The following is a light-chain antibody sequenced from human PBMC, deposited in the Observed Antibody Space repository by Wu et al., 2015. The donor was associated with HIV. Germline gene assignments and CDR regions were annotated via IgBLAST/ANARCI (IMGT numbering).Light chain of an antibody. V-gene: IGKV1-9*01. J-gene: IGKJ5*01. CDR3: QQLNSFPLT. CDR2: DAS. Sequence: IQMTQSPSSLSASIGDRVNITCRASQNIFTYLAWYQQTPGKAPRVLIYDASTLQSGVSSRFSGSGSGTDFTLTISGLQREDFAIYFCQQLNSFPLTFGQGSRLEI. CDR1: QNIFTY.